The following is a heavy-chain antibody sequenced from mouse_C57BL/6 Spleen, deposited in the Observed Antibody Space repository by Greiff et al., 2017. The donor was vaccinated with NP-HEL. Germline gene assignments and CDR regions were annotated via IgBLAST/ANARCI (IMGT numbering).Heavy chain of an antibody. CDR3: GRRGAYDYDVGLAY. CDR2: IYPGSGST. D-gene: IGHD2-4*01. J-gene: IGHJ3*01. CDR1: GYTFTSYW. Sequence: VQLQQPGAELVKPGASVKMSCKASGYTFTSYWITWVKQRPGQGLEWIGDIYPGSGSTNYNEKFKSKATLTVDTSSSTAYMQLSSLTSEDSAVYYCGRRGAYDYDVGLAYWGQGTLVTVSA. V-gene: IGHV1-55*01.